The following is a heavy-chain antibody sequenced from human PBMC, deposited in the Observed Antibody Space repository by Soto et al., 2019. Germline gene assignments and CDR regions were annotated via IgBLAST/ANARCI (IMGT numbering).Heavy chain of an antibody. V-gene: IGHV1-3*01. CDR1: GYTFTSYA. D-gene: IGHD3-22*01. CDR3: ARDTPYDSSGYYYFDY. CDR2: INAGNGNT. J-gene: IGHJ4*02. Sequence: ASVKVSCKASGYTFTSYAMHWVRQAPGQRLEWMGWINAGNGNTKYSQKFQGRVTITRDTSASTAYMELSSLRSEDTAVYYCARDTPYDSSGYYYFDYWGQGTLVTVSS.